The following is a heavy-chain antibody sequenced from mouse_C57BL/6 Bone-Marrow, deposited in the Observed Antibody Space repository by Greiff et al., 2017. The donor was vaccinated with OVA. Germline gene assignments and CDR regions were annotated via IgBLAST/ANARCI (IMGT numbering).Heavy chain of an antibody. D-gene: IGHD2-5*01. V-gene: IGHV1-50*01. Sequence: QVQLQQPGAELVKPGASVKLSCKASGYTFTSYWMQWVHQRPGQGLEWIGEIDPSDSYTTYNQKFKGKATLTVDTSSSTAYMQLSSLTSEDSSVYYCARDSNYGDWYFDVWGTGTTVTVSS. CDR2: IDPSDSYT. CDR1: GYTFTSYW. CDR3: ARDSNYGDWYFDV. J-gene: IGHJ1*03.